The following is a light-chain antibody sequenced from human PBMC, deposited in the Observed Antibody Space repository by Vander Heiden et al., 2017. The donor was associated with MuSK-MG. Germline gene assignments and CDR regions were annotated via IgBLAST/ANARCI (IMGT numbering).Light chain of an antibody. Sequence: DVVMTQSPLSLPVTLGQPASISCRSSQSLVYSDGNTYLSWFQQRPGQSPRRLIYKVSNRDSGVPDRFSGSGSGTDFTLKISRVEAEDVGVYYCWQGTHWLWTFGQGTKVEIK. CDR2: KVS. CDR3: WQGTHWLWT. V-gene: IGKV2-30*01. CDR1: QSLVYSDGNTY. J-gene: IGKJ1*01.